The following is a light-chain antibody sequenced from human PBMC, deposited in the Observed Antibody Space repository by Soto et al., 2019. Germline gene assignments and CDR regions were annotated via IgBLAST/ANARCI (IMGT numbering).Light chain of an antibody. J-gene: IGKJ1*01. CDR3: QQSYSTPRT. V-gene: IGKV1-39*01. Sequence: DIQITQSPSSLSSSVLERFTITCRASQSISSYLNWYQQKPGKAPKLLIYAASSLQSGVPSRFSDSGSGTDFTLTISSLQPEDFATYYCQQSYSTPRTFGQGTKVDIK. CDR1: QSISSY. CDR2: AAS.